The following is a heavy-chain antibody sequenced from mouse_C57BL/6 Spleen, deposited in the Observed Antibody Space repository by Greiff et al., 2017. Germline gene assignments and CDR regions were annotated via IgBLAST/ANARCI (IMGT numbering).Heavy chain of an antibody. J-gene: IGHJ3*01. Sequence: DVQLQESGPGLVKPSQSLSLTCSVTGYSITSGYYWNWIRQFPGNKLEWMGYISYDGSNNYNPSLKDRISITRDTSKNQFFLKLNSVTTEDTATYYCARDDYDVRDAYWGQGTLVTVSA. CDR2: ISYDGSN. CDR3: ARDDYDVRDAY. D-gene: IGHD2-4*01. CDR1: GYSITSGYY. V-gene: IGHV3-6*01.